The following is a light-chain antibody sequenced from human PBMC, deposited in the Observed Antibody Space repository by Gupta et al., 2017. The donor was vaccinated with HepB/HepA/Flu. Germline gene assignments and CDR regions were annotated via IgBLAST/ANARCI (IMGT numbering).Light chain of an antibody. CDR1: SSNIKKNG. Sequence: QFVLTHPPSSSATPLPSVTIACSGGSSNIKKNGVSWYQQFPGTAHKLCIYINDQRTLGVPGRFCGSESGTSAYLALSGLQSEDEADYYCEAWDDNLNGWVFGGGTKLTVL. J-gene: IGLJ3*02. CDR3: EAWDDNLNGWV. V-gene: IGLV1-44*01. CDR2: IND.